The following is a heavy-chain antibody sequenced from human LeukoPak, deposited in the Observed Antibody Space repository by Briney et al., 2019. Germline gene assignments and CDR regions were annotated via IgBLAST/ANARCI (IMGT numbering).Heavy chain of an antibody. V-gene: IGHV3-48*03. J-gene: IGHJ2*01. CDR1: GFTFSSYD. CDR2: IRSDGSST. CDR3: ARDCCCGGGPGLFV. Sequence: GGSLRLSCAASGFTFSSYDVNWVRQAPGKGLEWVSYIRSDGSSTYYVDSVKSRFTISRDNGKNLLYLQMNSLRAEDTAAYYWARDCCCGGGPGLFVWGRGALVTVSS. D-gene: IGHD2-15*01.